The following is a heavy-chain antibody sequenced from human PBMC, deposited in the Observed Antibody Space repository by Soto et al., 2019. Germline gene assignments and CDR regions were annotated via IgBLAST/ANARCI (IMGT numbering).Heavy chain of an antibody. CDR1: GFTFSNFN. J-gene: IGHJ4*02. Sequence: PGGSLRLSCTASGFTFSNFNINWVRQAPGKGQEWISYISSSSTTIYYADSVKGRFTISRDNAKNSLYLQMNSLRDEDTAVYYCARETSTYYYDSSSYVGFDYWGQGTLVTVSS. D-gene: IGHD3-22*01. CDR3: ARETSTYYYDSSSYVGFDY. CDR2: ISSSSTTI. V-gene: IGHV3-48*02.